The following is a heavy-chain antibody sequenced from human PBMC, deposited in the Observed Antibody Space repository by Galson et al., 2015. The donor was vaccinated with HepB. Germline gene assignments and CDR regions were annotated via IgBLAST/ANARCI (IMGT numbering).Heavy chain of an antibody. D-gene: IGHD6-13*01. V-gene: IGHV4-31*11. CDR2: IYYSGST. CDR3: ARFGSSSWAGYYFDY. Sequence: TLSLTCAVSGGSISSGGYSWSWIRQPPGKGLEWIGYIYYSGSTYYNPSLKSRVTISVDTSKNQFSLKLSSVTAADTAVYYCARFGSSSWAGYYFDYWGQGTLVTVSS. CDR1: GGSISSGGYS. J-gene: IGHJ4*02.